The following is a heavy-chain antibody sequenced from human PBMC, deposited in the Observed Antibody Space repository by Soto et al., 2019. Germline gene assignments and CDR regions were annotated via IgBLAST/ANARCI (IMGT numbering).Heavy chain of an antibody. D-gene: IGHD2-2*01. V-gene: IGHV1-8*01. CDR2: MNPNSGNT. J-gene: IGHJ6*03. Sequence: ASVKVSCKASGYTFTSYDINWVRQATGQGLEWMGWMNPNSGNTGYAQKFQGRVTMTRNTSISTAYMELSSLRSEDTAVYYCARSEGYCSSTSCWGGYYYMDVWGKGTTVTVSS. CDR1: GYTFTSYD. CDR3: ARSEGYCSSTSCWGGYYYMDV.